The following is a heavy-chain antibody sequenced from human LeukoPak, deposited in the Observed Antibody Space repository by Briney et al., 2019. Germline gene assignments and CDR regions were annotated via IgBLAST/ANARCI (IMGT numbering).Heavy chain of an antibody. CDR3: ASLGSYYYDSRGQGY. J-gene: IGHJ4*02. D-gene: IGHD3-22*01. Sequence: ASVKVSCKVSGYTLTELSMHCVRDPPGKGLEWRGGFDPEDGETIYAQTFQGRVTMTEDTSTDTAYMELSSVRSEDTALYYCASLGSYYYDSRGQGYWGQGTLVTVSS. CDR1: GYTLTELS. CDR2: FDPEDGET. V-gene: IGHV1-24*01.